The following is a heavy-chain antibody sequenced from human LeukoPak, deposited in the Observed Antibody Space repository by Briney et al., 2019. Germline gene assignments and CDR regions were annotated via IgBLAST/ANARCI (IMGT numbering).Heavy chain of an antibody. V-gene: IGHV1-2*02. J-gene: IGHJ5*02. CDR1: GYTFTDYY. Sequence: ASVKVSCKASGYTFTDYYMHWVRQAPGQGLEWMGWINPNSGGTSYAQKFQGRVTMTRDMSTSTVYMELSSLRSEDTAVYYCARDNSVGDTAWWFDPWGQGTLVTVSS. D-gene: IGHD1-26*01. CDR3: ARDNSVGDTAWWFDP. CDR2: INPNSGGT.